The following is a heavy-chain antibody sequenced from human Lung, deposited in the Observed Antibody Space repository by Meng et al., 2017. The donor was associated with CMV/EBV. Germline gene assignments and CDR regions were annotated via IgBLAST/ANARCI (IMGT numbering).Heavy chain of an antibody. D-gene: IGHD3-16*01. Sequence: GXXKLSCAASGFRFDDYGMHWVRQTPGKGLEWVAFIRHDGTNKFYGASVKGRFTISRDNSKSTVYLRMNSLRPEETALYYCAKDLLLFGGPNAYFDQWGQGXLVTVSS. V-gene: IGHV3-30*02. CDR2: IRHDGTNK. J-gene: IGHJ4*02. CDR3: AKDLLLFGGPNAYFDQ. CDR1: GFRFDDYG.